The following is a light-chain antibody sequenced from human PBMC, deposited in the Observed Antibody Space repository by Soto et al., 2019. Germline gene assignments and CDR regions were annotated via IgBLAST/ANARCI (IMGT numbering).Light chain of an antibody. CDR1: QSLLYSDGNTY. Sequence: DVVMTQSPLSLPVTLGQPASISCRSSQSLLYSDGNTYLNWFQQRPGQSPRRLIYKVSNRDSGVPDRFGGSGSGTDFTLKISRVEAEDVGIYYCMQGAHWPLTFGGGTKVEIK. CDR3: MQGAHWPLT. V-gene: IGKV2-30*01. CDR2: KVS. J-gene: IGKJ4*01.